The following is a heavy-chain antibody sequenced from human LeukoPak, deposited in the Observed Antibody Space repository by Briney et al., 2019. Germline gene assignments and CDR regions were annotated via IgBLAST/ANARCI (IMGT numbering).Heavy chain of an antibody. CDR3: ASMYSSSWHPDY. J-gene: IGHJ4*02. Sequence: SETLSLTCTVSGGSISSYYWSWIRQPPGKGLEWIGYIYYSGSTNYNPSLKSRVTISVDTSKNQFSLKLSSVTAADTAVYYCASMYSSSWHPDYWGQGTLVTVSS. CDR1: GGSISSYY. V-gene: IGHV4-59*01. CDR2: IYYSGST. D-gene: IGHD6-13*01.